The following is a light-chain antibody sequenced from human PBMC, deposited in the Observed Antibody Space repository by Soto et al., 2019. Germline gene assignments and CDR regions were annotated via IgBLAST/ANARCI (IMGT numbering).Light chain of an antibody. J-gene: IGLJ1*01. Sequence: QSVLTQPRSVSGSPGQSVTISCTGTSSDVGDYIYVSWYQQHPGKAPKLMIYDVTKRPSGVPDRFSGSKSGNTASLTISGLQAEDEADYYCCSYAGSYTYVFGTGNKVTVL. CDR1: SSDVGDYIY. V-gene: IGLV2-11*01. CDR2: DVT. CDR3: CSYAGSYTYV.